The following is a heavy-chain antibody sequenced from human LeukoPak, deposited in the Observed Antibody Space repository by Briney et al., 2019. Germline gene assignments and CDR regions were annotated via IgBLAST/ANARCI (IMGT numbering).Heavy chain of an antibody. CDR2: IYYSGST. D-gene: IGHD3-3*01. CDR3: ASATLRFSHYGMDV. Sequence: PSETLSLTCTVSGGSISSYYWSWIRQPPGKGLEWVGYIYYSGSTNHNPSLKSRVTISVDTSKNQFSLKLSSVTAADTAVYYCASATLRFSHYGMDVWGQGTTVTVSS. J-gene: IGHJ6*02. V-gene: IGHV4-59*01. CDR1: GGSISSYY.